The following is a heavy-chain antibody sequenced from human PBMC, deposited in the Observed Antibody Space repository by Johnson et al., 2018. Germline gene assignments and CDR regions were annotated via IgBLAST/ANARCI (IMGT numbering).Heavy chain of an antibody. CDR2: ISYDGSNK. Sequence: QVQLQESGGGVVQPGRSLRLSCAASGFTFSSYGMHWVRQAPGKGLEWVAVISYDGSNKYYTDSVKGRFTISRDNSKNTLYLQMNSLRPDDSTMYYCVRGGGGGEVRDACDMWGQGTKVIVSS. CDR1: GFTFSSYG. V-gene: IGHV3-30*03. D-gene: IGHD3-16*01. CDR3: VRGGGGGEVRDACDM. J-gene: IGHJ3*02.